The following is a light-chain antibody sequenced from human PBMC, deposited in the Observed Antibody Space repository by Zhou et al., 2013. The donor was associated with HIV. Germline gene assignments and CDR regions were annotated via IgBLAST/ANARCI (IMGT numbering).Light chain of an antibody. J-gene: IGKJ2*01. V-gene: IGKV1-17*03. CDR1: QGISNS. CDR3: QQRSNWPPRYT. Sequence: DIQMTQFPSAMSASVGDSVTITCRASQGISNSLTWLQQKPGKVPQRLIYAASTLQSGVPSRFSGSGSGTEFTLTISSLQPEDFATYYCQQRSNWPPRYTFGQGTKLEIK. CDR2: AAS.